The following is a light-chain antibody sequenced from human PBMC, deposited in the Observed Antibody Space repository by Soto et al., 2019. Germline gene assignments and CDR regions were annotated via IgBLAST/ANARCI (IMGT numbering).Light chain of an antibody. CDR2: DAS. CDR3: QQRSNWPPIT. J-gene: IGKJ5*01. Sequence: EIVLTQSPGTLSLSPGERATLSCRASQSVGSTYLAWYQQKPGQAPRLLIYDASNRATGIPARFSGSGSGTDFTLTISSLEPEDFAVYYCQQRSNWPPITFGQGTRLEI. CDR1: QSVGSTY. V-gene: IGKV3-11*01.